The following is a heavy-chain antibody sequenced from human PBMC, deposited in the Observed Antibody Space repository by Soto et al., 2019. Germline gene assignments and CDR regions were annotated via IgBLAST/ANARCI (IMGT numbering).Heavy chain of an antibody. CDR3: ASLSAAGTVEV. J-gene: IGHJ4*02. D-gene: IGHD6-13*01. CDR1: VGSINGYY. CDR2: IYSSGST. V-gene: IGHV4-59*01. Sequence: ASETLSLTCTVSVGSINGYYWTWIRQTPGRGLEWIGYIYSSGSTNYNPSLKSRVTISVNTSKNQFSLNLSSVTAEDTAVYYCASLSAAGTVEVWGQGVQVTVSS.